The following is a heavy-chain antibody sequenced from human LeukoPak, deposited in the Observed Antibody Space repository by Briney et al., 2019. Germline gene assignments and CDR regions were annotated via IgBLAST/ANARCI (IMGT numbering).Heavy chain of an antibody. CDR2: IYYSGST. J-gene: IGHJ6*03. CDR1: GGSISSSSYY. Sequence: SETLSLTCTVSGGSISSSSYYWGWIRQPPGKGLEWIGSIYYSGSTYYNPSLKSRVTISVDTSKNQFSLKLSSVTAADTAVYYCARDGASGHRAYYYYYYMDVWGKGTTVTVSS. V-gene: IGHV4-39*02. D-gene: IGHD3-10*01. CDR3: ARDGASGHRAYYYYYYMDV.